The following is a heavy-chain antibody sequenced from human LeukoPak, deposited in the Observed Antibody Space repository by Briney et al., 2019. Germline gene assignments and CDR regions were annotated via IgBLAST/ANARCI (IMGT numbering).Heavy chain of an antibody. D-gene: IGHD1-26*01. CDR2: IYYSGGT. J-gene: IGHJ5*02. Sequence: SETLSLTCTVSGGSIGSYYWSWIRQPPGKGLEWIAFIYYSGGTNYNPSLKSRASISLDTSKNLCSLRLSSVTAAGTAVYYCARHAIYSGDYSFWFDPWGLGALVTVSS. CDR1: GGSIGSYY. CDR3: ARHAIYSGDYSFWFDP. V-gene: IGHV4-59*08.